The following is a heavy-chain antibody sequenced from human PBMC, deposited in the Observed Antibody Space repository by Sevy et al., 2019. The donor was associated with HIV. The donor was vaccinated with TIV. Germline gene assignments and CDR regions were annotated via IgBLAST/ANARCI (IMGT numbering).Heavy chain of an antibody. V-gene: IGHV3-30-3*01. D-gene: IGHD4-17*01. Sequence: GGSLRLSCAASGFAFTNYYAMHWVRQAPGKGLEWVSLISYDGSDKYYADSVKGRVTISRDNFKNTLYLQMNSLTTEDTAVYYCARPRGNYVDHYFFYAMDVWGQGTTVTVSS. CDR3: ARPRGNYVDHYFFYAMDV. J-gene: IGHJ6*02. CDR1: GFAFTNYYA. CDR2: ISYDGSDK.